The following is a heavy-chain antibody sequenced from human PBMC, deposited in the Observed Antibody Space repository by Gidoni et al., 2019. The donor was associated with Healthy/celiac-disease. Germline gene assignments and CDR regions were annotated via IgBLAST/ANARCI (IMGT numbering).Heavy chain of an antibody. V-gene: IGHV3-21*01. J-gene: IGHJ6*03. Sequence: EVQLVESGGGLVKPGGSLRLSCAASGFTFSSYSMNWVRQAPGKGLEWVSSISSSSSYIYYADSVKGRFTISRDNAKNSLYLQMNSLRAEDTAVYYCASPLWLPHYYMDVWGKGTTVTVSS. CDR2: ISSSSSYI. CDR1: GFTFSSYS. D-gene: IGHD5-18*01. CDR3: ASPLWLPHYYMDV.